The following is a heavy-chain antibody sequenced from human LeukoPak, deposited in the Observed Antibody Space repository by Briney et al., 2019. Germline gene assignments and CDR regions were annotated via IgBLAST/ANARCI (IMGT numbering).Heavy chain of an antibody. J-gene: IGHJ4*02. D-gene: IGHD6-25*01. Sequence: GASVKASCKASGYTFTSYGISWVRQAPGQGLEWMGWISAYNGNTNYAQKFQGRVTITTDESTSTAYMELSSLRSEDTAVYYCARGGGYAPAWWGQGTLVTVSS. V-gene: IGHV1-18*01. CDR3: ARGGGYAPAW. CDR2: ISAYNGNT. CDR1: GYTFTSYG.